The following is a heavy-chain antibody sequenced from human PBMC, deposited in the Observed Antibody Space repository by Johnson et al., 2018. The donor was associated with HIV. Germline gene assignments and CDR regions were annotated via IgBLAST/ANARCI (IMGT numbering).Heavy chain of an antibody. Sequence: QVQLVESGGGVVQPGRSLRLSCAASGFTFSNYAMHWVRQAPGKGLEWVAILSYDGTNKYYADSVKGRFTISRDNSKNTLYLQMNSLRAGDTAVYYCERGEMATNPRVVAFDIWGQGTMVTVSS. J-gene: IGHJ3*02. CDR1: GFTFSNYA. CDR3: ERGEMATNPRVVAFDI. D-gene: IGHD5-24*01. V-gene: IGHV3-30*04. CDR2: LSYDGTNK.